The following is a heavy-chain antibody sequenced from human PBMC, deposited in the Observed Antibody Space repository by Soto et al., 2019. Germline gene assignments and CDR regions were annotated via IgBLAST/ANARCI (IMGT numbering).Heavy chain of an antibody. CDR2: MNPGSGDT. Sequence: VASVKVSCKASGYSFTNNDVSWVRQATGQGLEWMGWMNPGSGDTGYAQKFQGRVTMTRDISIATAYMELSSLRSDDTAIYYCARMATFGSLNWFDLWGQGTLVTVSS. D-gene: IGHD3-16*01. J-gene: IGHJ5*02. CDR1: GYSFTNND. V-gene: IGHV1-8*01. CDR3: ARMATFGSLNWFDL.